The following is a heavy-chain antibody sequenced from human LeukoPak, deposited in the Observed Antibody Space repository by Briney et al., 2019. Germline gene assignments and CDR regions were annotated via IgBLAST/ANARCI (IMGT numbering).Heavy chain of an antibody. V-gene: IGHV4-59*08. CDR2: IYYSGST. J-gene: IGHJ4*02. CDR1: GGSISSHY. Sequence: SETLSLTCTVSGGSISSHYWSWIRQPPGKGLEWTGYIYYSGSTNYNPSLKSRVTISVDTSKNQFSLKVSSVTAADTAVYFCARSAGALFDYWGQGTLVTVSS. CDR3: ARSAGALFDY.